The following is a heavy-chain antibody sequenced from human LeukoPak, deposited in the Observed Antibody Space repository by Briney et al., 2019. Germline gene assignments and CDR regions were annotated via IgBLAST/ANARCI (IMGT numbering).Heavy chain of an antibody. D-gene: IGHD6-19*01. Sequence: PGGSLRLSCAASGFTFDDYAMHWVRQAPGKGLEWVSGISWNGGSIGYADSVKGRFTISRDNAKNSLYLQMNSLRAEDTALYYCAKGKYSSGWYKDYFDYWGQGTLVTVSS. J-gene: IGHJ4*02. CDR2: ISWNGGSI. CDR1: GFTFDDYA. V-gene: IGHV3-9*01. CDR3: AKGKYSSGWYKDYFDY.